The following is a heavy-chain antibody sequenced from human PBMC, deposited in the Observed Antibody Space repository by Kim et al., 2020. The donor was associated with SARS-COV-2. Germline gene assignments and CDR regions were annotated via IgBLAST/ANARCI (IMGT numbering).Heavy chain of an antibody. CDR3: ASFAAFPL. CDR2: SGRA. V-gene: IGHV4-59*01. J-gene: IGHJ3*01. Sequence: SGRANYNPSLKGRVTISLDTSKSEFFLRLTSVTAADTAVYYCASFAAFPLWGQGTKVTVSS.